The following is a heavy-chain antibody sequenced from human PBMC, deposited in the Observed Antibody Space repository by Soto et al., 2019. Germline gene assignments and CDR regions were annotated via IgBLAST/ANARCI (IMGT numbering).Heavy chain of an antibody. CDR2: ISGSGGST. J-gene: IGHJ4*02. V-gene: IGHV3-23*01. CDR3: AKDPGIAAAGKGPVYFDY. CDR1: GFTFSSYA. D-gene: IGHD6-13*01. Sequence: PGGSLRLSCAASGFTFSSYAMSWVRQAPGKGLEWVSAISGSGGSTYYADSVKGRFTISRDNSKNTLYLQMNSLRAEDTAVYYCAKDPGIAAAGKGPVYFDYWGQGNLVTVSS.